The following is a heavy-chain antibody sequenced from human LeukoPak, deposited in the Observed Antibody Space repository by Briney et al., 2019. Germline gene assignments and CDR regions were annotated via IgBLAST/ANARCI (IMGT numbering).Heavy chain of an antibody. CDR2: IYYSGST. J-gene: IGHJ4*02. Sequence: PSETLSLTCTVSGGSISSYYWSWIRQPPGKGLEWIGYIYYSGSTNYNPSLKSRVTISVDTSKNQFSLKLSSVTAADTAVYYCARAGIVLTRNERSYFDYWGQGTLVTISS. CDR1: GGSISSYY. V-gene: IGHV4-59*01. CDR3: ARAGIVLTRNERSYFDY. D-gene: IGHD2-8*01.